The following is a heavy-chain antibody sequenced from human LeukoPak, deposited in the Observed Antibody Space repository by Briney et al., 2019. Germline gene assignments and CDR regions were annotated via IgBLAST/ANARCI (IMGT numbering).Heavy chain of an antibody. J-gene: IGHJ6*02. CDR1: DGSISSYY. CDR2: IYYSGST. Sequence: SETLSLTCTVSDGSISSYYWSWIRQPPGKGLEWIGYIYYSGSTNYNPSLKSRVTISVDTSKNQFSLKLSSVTAADTAVYYCARRGSSWSRQAGGYYGMDVWGQGTTVTVSS. D-gene: IGHD6-13*01. CDR3: ARRGSSWSRQAGGYYGMDV. V-gene: IGHV4-59*08.